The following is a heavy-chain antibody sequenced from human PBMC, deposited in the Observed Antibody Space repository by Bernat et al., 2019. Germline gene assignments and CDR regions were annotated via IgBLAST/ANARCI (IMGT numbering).Heavy chain of an antibody. V-gene: IGHV3-48*01. CDR3: ARESGDTYYDYVWGSYPRHQRFDY. J-gene: IGHJ4*02. CDR1: GFTFSNYS. D-gene: IGHD3-16*02. CDR2: ISSSSSTI. Sequence: EVQLVESGGGLVKPGGSLRLSCAASGFTFSNYSMNWVRQAPGKGLEWVSYISSSSSTIYYADSVKGRFTISRDNAKNSLYLQMNSLRAEDTAVYYCARESGDTYYDYVWGSYPRHQRFDYWGQGTLVTVSS.